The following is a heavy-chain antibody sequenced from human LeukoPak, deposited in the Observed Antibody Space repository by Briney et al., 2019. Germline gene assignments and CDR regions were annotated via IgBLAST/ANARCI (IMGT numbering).Heavy chain of an antibody. V-gene: IGHV3-23*01. D-gene: IGHD6-13*01. Sequence: GGSLRLSCAASGFTLSSYAMSWVRQAPGKGLEWVSAISGSGGSTYYAGSVKGRFTISRDNSKNTLYLQMNSLRAEDTAVYYCAKDPRIAAAGSHDWFDPWGQGTLVTVSS. CDR2: ISGSGGST. CDR1: GFTLSSYA. J-gene: IGHJ5*02. CDR3: AKDPRIAAAGSHDWFDP.